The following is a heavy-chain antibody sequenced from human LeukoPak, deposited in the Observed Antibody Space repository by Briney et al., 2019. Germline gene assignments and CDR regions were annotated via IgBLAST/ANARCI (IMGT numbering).Heavy chain of an antibody. CDR2: ISRSSSYI. V-gene: IGHV3-21*01. J-gene: IGHJ3*02. CDR1: EFTFSNYS. Sequence: PGGSLRLSCAASEFTFSNYSMAWVRQAPGKGLEWVSSISRSSSYIYYAASVRGRFTISRDNAENSLYLQMNSLRAEDTAVYYCARERRRELLYDAFDIWGQGTMVTVSS. CDR3: ARERRRELLYDAFDI. D-gene: IGHD1-26*01.